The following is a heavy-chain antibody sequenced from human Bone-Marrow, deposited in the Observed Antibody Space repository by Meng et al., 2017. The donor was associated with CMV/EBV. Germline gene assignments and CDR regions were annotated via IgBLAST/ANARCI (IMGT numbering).Heavy chain of an antibody. CDR1: GFTFSSYS. Sequence: GGSLRLSCAASGFTFSSYSMNWVRQAPGKGLEWVSSISSSSSYIYYADSVKGRFTISRDNAKNSLYLQMNSLRAEDTAVYYCARITHCSITSCYHFDPWGRATLVTVSS. D-gene: IGHD2-2*01. CDR2: ISSSSSYI. V-gene: IGHV3-21*01. CDR3: ARITHCSITSCYHFDP. J-gene: IGHJ5*02.